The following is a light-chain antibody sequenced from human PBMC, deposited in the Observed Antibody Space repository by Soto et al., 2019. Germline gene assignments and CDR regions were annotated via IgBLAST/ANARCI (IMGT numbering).Light chain of an antibody. CDR1: SSDVGGYNY. V-gene: IGLV2-14*03. CDR2: DVS. J-gene: IGLJ1*01. Sequence: QSVLTQPASVSGSPGQSITISGTGTSSDVGGYNYVSWYQHHPGKAPKLMIFDVSNRPSGVCNRFSGSKSGNTASLTIPGLQPEYEADYYCSSYTTSNTRQIVFGTGTKVTV. CDR3: SSYTTSNTRQIV.